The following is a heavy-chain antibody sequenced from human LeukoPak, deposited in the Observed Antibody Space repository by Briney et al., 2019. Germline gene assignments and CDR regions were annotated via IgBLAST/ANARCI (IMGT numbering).Heavy chain of an antibody. Sequence: SETLSLNCAVYGGSFSGYYWSWIRQPPGKGLEWIGEINHSGSTNYNPSLKSRVTISVDTSKNQFSLKLSSVTAADTAVYYCARQGEAAAGPIFYYYYYYMDVWGKGTTVTVSS. CDR2: INHSGST. CDR1: GGSFSGYY. V-gene: IGHV4-34*01. CDR3: ARQGEAAAGPIFYYYYYYMDV. D-gene: IGHD6-13*01. J-gene: IGHJ6*03.